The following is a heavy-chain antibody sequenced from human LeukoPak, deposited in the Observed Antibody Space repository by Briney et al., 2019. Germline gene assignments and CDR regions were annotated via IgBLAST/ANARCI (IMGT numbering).Heavy chain of an antibody. CDR3: AKAMDTAMVVSYYFDY. CDR2: ISGSGGST. V-gene: IGHV3-23*01. CDR1: GFTFSSYA. Sequence: GGSLRLSCAASGFTFSSYAMSWVRQAPGKGLEWVSVISGSGGSTYYADSVKGRFTISRDNSKNTLYLQMNSLRAEDTAVYYCAKAMDTAMVVSYYFDYWGQGTLVTVSS. J-gene: IGHJ4*02. D-gene: IGHD5-18*01.